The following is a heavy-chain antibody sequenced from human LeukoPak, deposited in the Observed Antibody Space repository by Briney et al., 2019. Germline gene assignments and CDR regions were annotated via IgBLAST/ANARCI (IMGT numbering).Heavy chain of an antibody. Sequence: PSETLSLTCTVSGGSTSSYHWSWIRQPPGKGLEWIGYIYYSGSVNYSPSLRSRITISIDTSKNQFSLKLSSVTAADTAVYYCARGGWSGSTSHCYSYWGQGTLVTVSS. CDR1: GGSTSSYH. J-gene: IGHJ4*02. CDR2: IYYSGSV. CDR3: ARGGWSGSTSHCYSY. V-gene: IGHV4-59*12. D-gene: IGHD2-21*02.